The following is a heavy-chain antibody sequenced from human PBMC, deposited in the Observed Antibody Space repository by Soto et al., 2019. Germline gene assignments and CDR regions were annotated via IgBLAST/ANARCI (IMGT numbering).Heavy chain of an antibody. CDR2: ISAYNGNT. Sequence: ASVKVSCKASAGTFSSYAISWVRQAPGQGLEWMGWISAYNGNTNYAQKLQGRVTMTTDTSTSTAYMELRSLRSDDTAVYYCARGKRHDAFDIWGQGTMVTVSS. CDR3: ARGKRHDAFDI. J-gene: IGHJ3*02. CDR1: AGTFSSYA. V-gene: IGHV1-18*01.